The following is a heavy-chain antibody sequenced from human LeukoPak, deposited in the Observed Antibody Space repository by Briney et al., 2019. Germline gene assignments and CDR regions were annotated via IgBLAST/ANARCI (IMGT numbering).Heavy chain of an antibody. CDR3: ARDPVGGSTIFDY. J-gene: IGHJ4*02. V-gene: IGHV6-1*01. CDR1: GDSVSSNSAA. CDR2: TYYRSKWYY. D-gene: IGHD1-26*01. Sequence: SQTLSLTCAISGDSVSSNSAAWNWIRQSPSRGLEWLGRTYYRSKWYYDYAVAVKSRISINPDTSKNQFSLQLSSVTPEDTAVFYCARDPVGGSTIFDYWGQGTLVTVSS.